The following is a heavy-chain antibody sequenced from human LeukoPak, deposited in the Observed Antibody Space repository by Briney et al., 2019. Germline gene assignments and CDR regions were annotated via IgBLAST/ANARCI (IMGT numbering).Heavy chain of an antibody. Sequence: GGSLRLSCAASGFTFSSYGMHWVRQAPGKGLEWVSVIYSGGSTYYADSVKGRFTISRDNSKNTLYLQMNSLRAEDTAVYYCARDGGTAAGYPGREYYFDYWGQGTLVTVSS. CDR2: IYSGGST. CDR3: ARDGGTAAGYPGREYYFDY. V-gene: IGHV3-NL1*01. D-gene: IGHD6-13*01. J-gene: IGHJ4*02. CDR1: GFTFSSYG.